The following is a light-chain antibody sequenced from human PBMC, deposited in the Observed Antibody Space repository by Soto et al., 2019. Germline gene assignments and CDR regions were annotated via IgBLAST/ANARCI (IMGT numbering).Light chain of an antibody. CDR2: EVS. J-gene: IGLJ2*01. Sequence: QSVLTQPASVSGSPGQSITISCTGTSSDVGGYNYVSWYQQHPGKAPKLMIYEVSNRPSGVSNRFSGSKSGNTASLTISGLQAEDEADYYCSSYTSSSTPLFGGGTKLPV. V-gene: IGLV2-14*01. CDR3: SSYTSSSTPL. CDR1: SSDVGGYNY.